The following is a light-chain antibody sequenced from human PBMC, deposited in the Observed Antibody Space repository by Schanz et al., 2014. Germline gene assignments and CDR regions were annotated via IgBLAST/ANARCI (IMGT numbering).Light chain of an antibody. CDR3: CSYAGNFNWV. V-gene: IGLV2-11*01. CDR1: NSDVGGYNY. Sequence: QSALTQPRSVSGSPGQSVTISCTGTNSDVGGYNYVSWYQQHPGKAPKLMIYDVSKRPSGVPDRFSGSKSGSTASLTISGLQAEDEADYYCCSYAGNFNWVFGGGTKVTVL. CDR2: DVS. J-gene: IGLJ3*02.